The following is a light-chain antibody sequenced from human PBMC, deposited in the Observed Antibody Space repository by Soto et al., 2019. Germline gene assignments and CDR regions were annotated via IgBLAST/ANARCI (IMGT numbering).Light chain of an antibody. Sequence: EIVLTQSPGTLSLSPGERATLSCRASQSVSSDFLAWYQQKPGQAPRLLIYGASNRATAIPYRLSGSGFGTAFTLTFNTLEPEDFAVYYFQHYASSLWTFGQGTKVETK. V-gene: IGKV3-20*01. CDR2: GAS. CDR1: QSVSSDF. CDR3: QHYASSLWT. J-gene: IGKJ1*01.